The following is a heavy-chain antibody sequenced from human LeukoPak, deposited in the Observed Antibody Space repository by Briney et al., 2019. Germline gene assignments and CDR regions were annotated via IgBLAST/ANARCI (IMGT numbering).Heavy chain of an antibody. CDR1: GYTFTGYY. V-gene: IGHV1-2*02. J-gene: IGHJ3*02. D-gene: IGHD3-22*01. CDR3: ARDYYDSSGYYNLDAFDI. CDR2: INPNSGGT. Sequence: GASVKVSCKASGYTFTGYYMHWVRQAPGQGLEWMGWINPNSGGTNYAQKFQGRVTMTRDTSISTAYMELSRLRSDDTAVYYCARDYYDSSGYYNLDAFDIWGQGTTVIVSS.